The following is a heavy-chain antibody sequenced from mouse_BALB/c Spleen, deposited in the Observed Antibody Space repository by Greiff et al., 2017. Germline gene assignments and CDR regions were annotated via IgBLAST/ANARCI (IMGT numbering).Heavy chain of an antibody. Sequence: VKLVESGAELAKPGASVKMSCKASGYTFTSYWMHWVKQRPGQGLEWIGYINPSTGYTEYNQKFKDKATLTADKSSSTAYMQLSSLTSEDSAVYYCARSGRYYAMDYWGQGTSVTVSS. J-gene: IGHJ4*01. CDR3: ARSGRYYAMDY. CDR2: INPSTGYT. V-gene: IGHV1-7*01. CDR1: GYTFTSYW. D-gene: IGHD3-1*01.